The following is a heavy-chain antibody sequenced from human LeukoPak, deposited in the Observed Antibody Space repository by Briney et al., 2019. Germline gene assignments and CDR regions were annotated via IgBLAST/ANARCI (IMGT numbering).Heavy chain of an antibody. V-gene: IGHV4-4*07. D-gene: IGHD6-19*01. Sequence: SETLSLTCTVSGGSINNYYWSWIRQPAEKGLEWIGRVHPSGSTNYNPSLKSRLTVSLDTSKNQFSLKLTSVTAAVTAIYYCARDGGSGWYDYWGQGTLVTVSS. CDR1: GGSINNYY. CDR2: VHPSGST. CDR3: ARDGGSGWYDY. J-gene: IGHJ4*02.